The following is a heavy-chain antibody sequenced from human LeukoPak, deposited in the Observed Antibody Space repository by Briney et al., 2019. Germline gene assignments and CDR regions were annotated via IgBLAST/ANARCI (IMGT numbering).Heavy chain of an antibody. D-gene: IGHD1-7*01. V-gene: IGHV4-4*07. CDR3: ARGDNWNYSYNWFDP. CDR2: IYTSGST. J-gene: IGHJ5*02. CDR1: GGSISSYY. Sequence: PSETLSLTCTVSGGSISSYYWSWIRQPAGKGLEWIGRIYTSGSTNYNPSLKSRVTMSVDTSKNQFSLKLSSVTAADTAVYYCARGDNWNYSYNWFDPWGQGTLVTVSS.